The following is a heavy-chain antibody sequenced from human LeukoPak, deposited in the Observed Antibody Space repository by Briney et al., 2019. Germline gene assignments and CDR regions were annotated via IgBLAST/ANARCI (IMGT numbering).Heavy chain of an antibody. J-gene: IGHJ3*02. V-gene: IGHV3-30-3*01. CDR3: ARKAGTLAFDI. D-gene: IGHD1-1*01. CDR2: ISYDGSNK. CDR1: GFTFSSYA. Sequence: GRSLRLSCAASGFTFSSYAMHWVRQAPGGGLEWVAVISYDGSNKYYADSVKGRFTISRDNSKNTLYLQMNSLRAEDTAVYYCARKAGTLAFDIWGQGTMVTVSS.